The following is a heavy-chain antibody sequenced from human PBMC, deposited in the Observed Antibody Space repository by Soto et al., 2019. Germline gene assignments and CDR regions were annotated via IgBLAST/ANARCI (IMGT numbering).Heavy chain of an antibody. J-gene: IGHJ6*02. Sequence: GWSLRLSCASSVFTFIRYAMSWVRQAPGKGLEWVSTVTGGGRTTYNADSVNGRFTISRDNSKNTLYLQMNNLRAEDTAIYYCASSSGDLDVYGMDIWGPGTTVTVSS. CDR1: VFTFIRYA. CDR3: ASSSGDLDVYGMDI. V-gene: IGHV3-23*01. CDR2: VTGGGRTT. D-gene: IGHD3-10*01.